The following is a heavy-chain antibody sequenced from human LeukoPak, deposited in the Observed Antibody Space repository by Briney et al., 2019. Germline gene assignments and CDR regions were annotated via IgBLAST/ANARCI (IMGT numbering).Heavy chain of an antibody. D-gene: IGHD5-24*01. CDR1: GGTSSSYA. CDR3: AMSVPEHIWLQKES. CDR2: IIPIFGTA. V-gene: IGHV1-69*05. Sequence: GSSVKVSCKASGGTSSSYAISWVRQAPGQGLEWMGGIIPIFGTANYAQKFQGRVTITTDESTSTAYMELSSLRSEDTAVYYCAMSVPEHIWLQKESWGQGTLVTVSS. J-gene: IGHJ4*02.